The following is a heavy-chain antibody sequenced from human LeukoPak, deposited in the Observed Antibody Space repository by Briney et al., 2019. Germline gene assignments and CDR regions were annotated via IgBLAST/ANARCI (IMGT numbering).Heavy chain of an antibody. CDR3: VSFYGTY. J-gene: IGHJ4*02. Sequence: PGGSLRLSCAASGFTFSSLAMHWVRQAPGKGLEWVSVISGSGGTTYYADSVKGRFTTSKDNAKNTVYLQMNSLRAEDTAVYYCVSFYGTYWGRGTLVTVSS. CDR1: GFTFSSLA. CDR2: ISGSGGTT. V-gene: IGHV3-23*01. D-gene: IGHD2/OR15-2a*01.